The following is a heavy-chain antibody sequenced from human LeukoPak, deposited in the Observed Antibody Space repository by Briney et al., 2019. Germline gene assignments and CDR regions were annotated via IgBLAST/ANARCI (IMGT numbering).Heavy chain of an antibody. CDR3: ARDHHMGRYQLLWNYYYYMDV. Sequence: ASVKVSCTASGYTFTGFYMHWVRQAPGQGLEWMGWINPNSDGTNYAQKFQGRVTMTRDTSISTAYMELSRLRSDDTAVYYCARDHHMGRYQLLWNYYYYMDVWGKGTTVTVSS. V-gene: IGHV1-2*02. D-gene: IGHD2-2*01. CDR1: GYTFTGFY. CDR2: INPNSDGT. J-gene: IGHJ6*03.